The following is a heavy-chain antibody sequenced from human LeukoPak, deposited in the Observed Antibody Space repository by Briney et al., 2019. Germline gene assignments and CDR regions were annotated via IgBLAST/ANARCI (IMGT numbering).Heavy chain of an antibody. V-gene: IGHV4-59*12. Sequence: SETLSLTYTVSGVSISTYYWTWIRQPPGKGLEWIGNIDYSGNTKYNPSLNSRVTISVDTSKNHFSLKLSSVTAADTAVYYCARWYYDSSGYRYFDYWGQGTLVIVSS. CDR3: ARWYYDSSGYRYFDY. D-gene: IGHD3-22*01. J-gene: IGHJ4*02. CDR1: GVSISTYY. CDR2: IDYSGNT.